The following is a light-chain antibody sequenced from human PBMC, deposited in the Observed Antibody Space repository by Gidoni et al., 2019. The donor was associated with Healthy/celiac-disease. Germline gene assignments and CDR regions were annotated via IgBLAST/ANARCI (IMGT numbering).Light chain of an antibody. CDR2: GAS. J-gene: IGKJ3*01. V-gene: IGKV3-20*01. CDR1: QSVSRSY. Sequence: EIVLTQSPGTLSLSPGERATLSCRASQSVSRSYLAWYQQKPGQAPRLLIYGASSRATGIPDRFSGSGSGTDFTLTISRLEPEDFAVYYCQQYGSSIPPFTFGPGTKVDIK. CDR3: QQYGSSIPPFT.